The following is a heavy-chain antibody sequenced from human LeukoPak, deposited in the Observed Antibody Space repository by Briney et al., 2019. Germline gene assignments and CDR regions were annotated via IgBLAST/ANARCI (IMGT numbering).Heavy chain of an antibody. CDR2: IYYSGST. V-gene: IGHV4-39*07. J-gene: IGHJ5*02. CDR1: GGSISSSSYY. D-gene: IGHD5-12*01. CDR3: ARVSGYEHPLDLDP. Sequence: PSETLSLTCTVSGGSISSSSYYWGWIRQPPGKGLEWIGSIYYSGSTYYNPSLKSRVTISVDTSKNQFSLKLSSVTAADTAVYYCARVSGYEHPLDLDPWGQGTLVTVSS.